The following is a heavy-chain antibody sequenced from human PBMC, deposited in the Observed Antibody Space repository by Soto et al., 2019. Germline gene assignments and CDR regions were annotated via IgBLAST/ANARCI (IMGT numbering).Heavy chain of an antibody. Sequence: PGGSLRLSCAASGFTVSSNYMSWVRQAPGKGLEWVSVIYSGGSTYYADSVKGRFTISRDNSKNTLYLQMNSLRAEDTAVYYCARDSPTYSSRSSTYGMDVWGQGTTVTVS. J-gene: IGHJ6*02. V-gene: IGHV3-53*01. CDR3: ARDSPTYSSRSSTYGMDV. CDR1: GFTVSSNY. D-gene: IGHD6-13*01. CDR2: IYSGGST.